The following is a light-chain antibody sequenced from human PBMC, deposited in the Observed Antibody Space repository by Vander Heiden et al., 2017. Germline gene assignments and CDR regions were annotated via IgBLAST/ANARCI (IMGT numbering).Light chain of an antibody. J-gene: IGKJ1*01. V-gene: IGKV1-5*03. CDR2: EAS. CDR3: QEYSSYSWK. Sequence: DFQMTQSPSTLSASVGDRVTITCRASQSISSWLAWYQQKPGKAPKLLIYEASALEVGVPSMFSGSGSGTEFTLSISSLQPDDFATYYCQEYSSYSWKFGQGTKVEIK. CDR1: QSISSW.